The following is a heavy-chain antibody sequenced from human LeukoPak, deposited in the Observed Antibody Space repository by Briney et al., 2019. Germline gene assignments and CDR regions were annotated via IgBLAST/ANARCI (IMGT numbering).Heavy chain of an antibody. J-gene: IGHJ5*01. V-gene: IGHV3-23*01. CDR1: GFAFSFYA. CDR2: INSNSGTT. CDR3: AKPVSGGLAVTADWFHP. Sequence: GGSLTLSCAASGFAFSFYAMSWLRQPPGKGLEWVSTINSNSGTTSYAASVRGRFTISRDNSKNTLYLQVNTLRADDTATYYCAKPVSGGLAVTADWFHPWGQGTLVVVSS. D-gene: IGHD6-19*01.